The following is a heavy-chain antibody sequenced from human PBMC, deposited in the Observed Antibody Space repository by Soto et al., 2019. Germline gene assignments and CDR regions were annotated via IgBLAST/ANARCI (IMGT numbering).Heavy chain of an antibody. V-gene: IGHV4-34*01. J-gene: IGHJ6*03. CDR1: GGSFSGYY. D-gene: IGHD3-16*02. CDR3: ARGARLSHMDV. Sequence: SETLSLTCAVYGGSFSGYYWSWIRQPPGKGLEWIGEINHSGSTNYNPSLKSRVTISVDTSKNQFSLKLSSVTAADTAVYYCARGARLSHMDVWGKGTTVTVSS. CDR2: INHSGST.